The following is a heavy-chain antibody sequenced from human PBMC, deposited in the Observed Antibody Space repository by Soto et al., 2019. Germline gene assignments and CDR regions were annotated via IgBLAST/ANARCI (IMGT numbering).Heavy chain of an antibody. Sequence: GGSLRLSCAASGFTFSSYAMILVRQAPGKGLEWVSAISGSGGSTYYADSVKGRFTISRDNSKNTLYLQMNSLRAEDTAVYYCTDWELLLGGDAFDIWGQGTMVTVSS. CDR3: TDWELLLGGDAFDI. J-gene: IGHJ3*02. CDR1: GFTFSSYA. D-gene: IGHD1-26*01. CDR2: ISGSGGST. V-gene: IGHV3-23*01.